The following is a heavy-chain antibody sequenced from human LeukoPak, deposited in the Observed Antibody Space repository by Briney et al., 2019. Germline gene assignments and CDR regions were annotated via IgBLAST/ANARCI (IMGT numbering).Heavy chain of an antibody. CDR1: GGSISSGDYY. D-gene: IGHD1-14*01. Sequence: SQTLSLTCTVSGGSISSGDYYWSWIRQRPGKGLECIGYIYYSGSTYYNPSLKSRVAISADTSKNQFSLKLSSVTAADTAVYYCARVPNQSKYSIGNYWGQGTLVTVSS. J-gene: IGHJ4*02. CDR2: IYYSGST. V-gene: IGHV4-31*03. CDR3: ARVPNQSKYSIGNY.